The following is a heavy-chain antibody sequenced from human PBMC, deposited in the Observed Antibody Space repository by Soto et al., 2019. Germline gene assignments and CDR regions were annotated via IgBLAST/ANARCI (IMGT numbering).Heavy chain of an antibody. CDR2: IYSGGST. V-gene: IGHV3-66*01. Sequence: PGGSPRLSCAASGFTFSSNYMSWVRQAPGKGLEWVSVIYSGGSTYYADSVKGRFTISRDNSKNTLYLQMNSLRAEDTAVYYCARMGDSSGYSGWFDPWGQGTLVTVSS. J-gene: IGHJ5*02. CDR1: GFTFSSNY. D-gene: IGHD3-22*01. CDR3: ARMGDSSGYSGWFDP.